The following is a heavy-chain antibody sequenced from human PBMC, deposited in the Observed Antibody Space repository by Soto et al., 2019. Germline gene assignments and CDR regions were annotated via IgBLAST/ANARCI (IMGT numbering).Heavy chain of an antibody. V-gene: IGHV1-2*04. CDR2: INPNSGGT. J-gene: IGHJ6*02. D-gene: IGHD2-21*02. Sequence: GASVKVSCKASGYTFTGYYMHWVRQAPGQGLEWMGWINPNSGGTNYAQKFQGWVTMTRDTSISTAYMELSRLRSDDTAVYYCAREVVTPHYYYYYGMDVWGQGTTVTVSS. CDR1: GYTFTGYY. CDR3: AREVVTPHYYYYYGMDV.